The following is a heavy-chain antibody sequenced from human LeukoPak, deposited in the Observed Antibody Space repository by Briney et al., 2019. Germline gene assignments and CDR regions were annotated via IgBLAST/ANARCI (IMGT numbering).Heavy chain of an antibody. D-gene: IGHD3-10*01. J-gene: IGHJ4*02. CDR3: ARNGRVRRVVKDLFEY. CDR1: GYTFTDYD. Sequence: ASVRVSCKTSGYTFTDYDITWVRQAPGQGLEWMGRVSPYNGNTYYSQRFQDRVIITKDTSTGTAYMDLRDLRTDDTAMYYCARNGRVRRVVKDLFEYWGQGTLVAVST. CDR2: VSPYNGNT. V-gene: IGHV1-18*01.